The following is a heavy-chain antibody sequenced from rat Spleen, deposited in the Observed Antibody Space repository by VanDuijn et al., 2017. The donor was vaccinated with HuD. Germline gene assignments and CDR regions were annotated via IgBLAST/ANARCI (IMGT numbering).Heavy chain of an antibody. CDR3: ATDQSSNWGGSYWYFDF. CDR1: GFTFSDYY. V-gene: IGHV5-20*01. CDR2: ISYDGLGT. Sequence: EVQLVESDGGLVQPGRSLKLSCVASGFTFSDYYMAWVRQAPTKGLEWVAIISYDGLGTYYRDSVKGRFTISRDNAKSSLYLQMDSLMSEDTATYYCATDQSSNWGGSYWYFDFWGPGTMVTVSS. J-gene: IGHJ1*01. D-gene: IGHD5-1*01.